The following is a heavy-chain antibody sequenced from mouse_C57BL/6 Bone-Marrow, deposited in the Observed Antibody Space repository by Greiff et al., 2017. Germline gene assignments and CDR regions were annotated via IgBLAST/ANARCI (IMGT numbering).Heavy chain of an antibody. V-gene: IGHV1-5*01. Sequence: VQLKQPGAELVMPGASVKLSCKASGYTFTSYWMHWVKQRPGQGLEWIGAIYPGNSDTSYNQKFKGKAKLTAVTSASTAYMELSSLTNEDSAVYYCTYYDGYYVSLAYWGQGTLVTVSA. J-gene: IGHJ3*01. CDR1: GYTFTSYW. CDR2: IYPGNSDT. CDR3: TYYDGYYVSLAY. D-gene: IGHD2-3*01.